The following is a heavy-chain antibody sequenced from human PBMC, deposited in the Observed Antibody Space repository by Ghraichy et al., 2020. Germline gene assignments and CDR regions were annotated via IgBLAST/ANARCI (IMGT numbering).Heavy chain of an antibody. V-gene: IGHV3-21*01. J-gene: IGHJ6*02. D-gene: IGHD2-2*01. Sequence: GGSLRLSCAASGFTLSSHNMNWVRQAPGKGLEWVSSISGSIDYIQYADSVRGRVTVSRDTAKNSLYLQMNSLRVEDTAVYYCASLLNQAVPSAMRRTYYYYYGMDVWGQGTTVTVSS. CDR1: GFTLSSHN. CDR3: ASLLNQAVPSAMRRTYYYYYGMDV. CDR2: ISGSIDYI.